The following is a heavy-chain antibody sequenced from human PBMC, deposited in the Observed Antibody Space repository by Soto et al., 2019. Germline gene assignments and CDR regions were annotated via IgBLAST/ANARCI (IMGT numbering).Heavy chain of an antibody. J-gene: IGHJ5*02. Sequence: SETLSLTCAVYGGSFSGYYWSWIRQPPGKGLGWIGEINHSGSTNSNPSLKRRVTISVDTSKNQFSLKLGSVTAADTAVYYCARGYYRAGNVYGDYGRSRYNWFDPWGQGTLVTVSS. CDR2: INHSGST. CDR3: ARGYYRAGNVYGDYGRSRYNWFDP. D-gene: IGHD4-17*01. V-gene: IGHV4-34*01. CDR1: GGSFSGYY.